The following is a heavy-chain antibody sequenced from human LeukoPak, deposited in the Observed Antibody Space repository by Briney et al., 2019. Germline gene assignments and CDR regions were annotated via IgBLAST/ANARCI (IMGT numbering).Heavy chain of an antibody. CDR2: IKQDGSEK. Sequence: PGGSLRLSCAASGFTFSSYWMSWVRQAPGKGLEWVANIKQDGSEKYYVDSVKGRFTISRDNAKNSLYLQMNSLRAEDTAVYYCARDLYIMVRGVISYWGQGTLVTVSS. J-gene: IGHJ4*02. CDR1: GFTFSSYW. V-gene: IGHV3-7*01. CDR3: ARDLYIMVRGVISY. D-gene: IGHD3-10*01.